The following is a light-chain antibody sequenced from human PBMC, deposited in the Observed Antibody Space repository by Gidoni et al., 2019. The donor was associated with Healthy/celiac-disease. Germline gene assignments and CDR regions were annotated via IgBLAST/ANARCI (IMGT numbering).Light chain of an antibody. CDR3: QSYDSSLSGSTV. V-gene: IGLV1-40*01. J-gene: IGLJ3*02. CDR1: SSNIGAGYD. Sequence: QSVLTQPHSVSGAPGQRVTISCTGSSSNIGAGYDVHWYQQLPGTAPKLLIYGNSNRPSGVPDRFSGSKSGTSASLAITGLQAEDEADYYCQSYDSSLSGSTVFGGGTKLTVL. CDR2: GNS.